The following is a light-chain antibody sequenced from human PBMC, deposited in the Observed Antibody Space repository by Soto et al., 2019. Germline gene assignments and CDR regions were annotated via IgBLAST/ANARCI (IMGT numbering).Light chain of an antibody. V-gene: IGKV3-20*01. CDR2: DAS. Sequence: EIVLTLPPSTLSLSPKERATLSCMASQSVSSYLAWYQQKPGQAPRLLIYDASNRATGIPDRFSGSGSGTDFTLTISRLEPEDFAVYYCQQYGSSPVTFGQGTKVDI. J-gene: IGKJ1*01. CDR3: QQYGSSPVT. CDR1: QSVSSY.